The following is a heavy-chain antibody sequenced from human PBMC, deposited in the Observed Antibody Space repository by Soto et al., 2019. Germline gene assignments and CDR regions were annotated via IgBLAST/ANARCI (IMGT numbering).Heavy chain of an antibody. CDR3: ARPMFSAGSFF. CDR1: GFSFSSYW. CDR2: IQGDGIST. J-gene: IGHJ4*02. Sequence: GGSLRLSCESSGFSFSSYWMHLVRQAPGKGLVWVARIQGDGISTSYADSVKGRFTISRDNAKNTLYLQMNSLRAEDTAVYYCARPMFSAGSFFWGQGALVTVSS. V-gene: IGHV3-74*01. D-gene: IGHD3-10*02.